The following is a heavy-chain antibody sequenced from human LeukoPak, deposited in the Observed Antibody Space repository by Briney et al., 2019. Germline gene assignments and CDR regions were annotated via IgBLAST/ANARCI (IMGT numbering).Heavy chain of an antibody. D-gene: IGHD2/OR15-2a*01. CDR1: GFIFNTYT. CDR3: ARSTYHDY. CDR2: ISGDGLRT. V-gene: IGHV3-64*01. Sequence: PGGSLRLSCAASGFIFNTYTMHWVRQAPGKGLEYVSTISGDGLRTYYANSVKGRFTVSRDNSKNTLYLQMGSLRTEDMAMYYCARSTYHDYWGQGTLVTVFS. J-gene: IGHJ4*02.